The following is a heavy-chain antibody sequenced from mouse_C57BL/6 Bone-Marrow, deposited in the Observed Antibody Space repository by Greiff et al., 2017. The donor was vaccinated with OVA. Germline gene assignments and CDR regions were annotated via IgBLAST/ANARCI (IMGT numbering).Heavy chain of an antibody. J-gene: IGHJ2*01. V-gene: IGHV1-18*01. D-gene: IGHD1-1*01. Sequence: SGYTFTDYNMDWVKQSHGKSLEWIGDINPNNGGTIYNQKFKGKATLTVDKSSSTAYMELRSLTSEDTAVYYCARSTTVVADYWGQGTTLTVSS. CDR3: ARSTTVVADY. CDR2: INPNNGGT. CDR1: GYTFTDYN.